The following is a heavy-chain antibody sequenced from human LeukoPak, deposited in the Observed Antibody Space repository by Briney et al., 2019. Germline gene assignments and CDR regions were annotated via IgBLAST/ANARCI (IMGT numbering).Heavy chain of an antibody. CDR2: INHSGST. CDR3: SRGLRFLEWLLSPSWFDP. CDR1: GGSFSGYY. J-gene: IGHJ5*02. Sequence: SETLSLTRAVYGGSFSGYYWSWIRQPPGKGLEWFGEINHSGSTNYNPSLKSRVTISVDTSKNQFSLKLSSVTAADTAVYYCSRGLRFLEWLLSPSWFDPWGQGTLVTVSS. V-gene: IGHV4-34*01. D-gene: IGHD3-3*01.